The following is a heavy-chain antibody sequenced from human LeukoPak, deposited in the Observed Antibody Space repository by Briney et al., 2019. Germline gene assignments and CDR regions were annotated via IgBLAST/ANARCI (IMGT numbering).Heavy chain of an antibody. CDR1: GGSISSSSYY. J-gene: IGHJ4*02. D-gene: IGHD6-19*01. CDR3: ASTPVAGLGSY. Sequence: PSETLSLTCTVSGGSISSSSYYWGWIRQPPGKGLEWIGSIYYSGSTYYNPSLKSRVTISVDTSKNQFSLKLSSVTAADTAVYYCASTPVAGLGSYWGQGALVTVSS. CDR2: IYYSGST. V-gene: IGHV4-39*01.